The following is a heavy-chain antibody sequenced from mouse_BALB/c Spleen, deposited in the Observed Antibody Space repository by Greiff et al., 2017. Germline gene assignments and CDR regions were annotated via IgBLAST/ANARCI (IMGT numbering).Heavy chain of an antibody. CDR1: GFTFSDYY. D-gene: IGHD2-14*01. CDR2: ISDGGSYT. J-gene: IGHJ4*01. V-gene: IGHV5-4*02. Sequence: EAKLVESGGGLVNPGGSLKLSCAASGFTFSDYYMYWVRQTPEKRLEWVATISDGGSYTYYPDSVKGRFTISRDNAKNNLYLQMSSLKSEDTAMYYWARGGTGAMDYWGQGTSVTVSS. CDR3: ARGGTGAMDY.